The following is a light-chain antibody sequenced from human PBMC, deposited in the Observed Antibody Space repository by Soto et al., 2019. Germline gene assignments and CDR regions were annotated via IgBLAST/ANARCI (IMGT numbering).Light chain of an antibody. CDR3: SSYAGSNNL. CDR2: EVT. Sequence: QSALTQPPSASGSPGQSVTISCTGTSSDVGGYNYVSWYQQHPGKAPKLMIYEVTKRPSGVPDRFSGSKSGNTASLTVSGLQVEDEADYYCSSYAGSNNLFGGGTKLTVL. V-gene: IGLV2-8*01. J-gene: IGLJ2*01. CDR1: SSDVGGYNY.